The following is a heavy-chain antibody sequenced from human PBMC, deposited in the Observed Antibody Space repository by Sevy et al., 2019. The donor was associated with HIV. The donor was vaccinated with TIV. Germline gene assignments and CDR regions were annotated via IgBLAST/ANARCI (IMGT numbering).Heavy chain of an antibody. CDR2: ISAYNGNT. CDR3: ARRGSGWGLDWFDP. CDR1: GYTFTSYG. V-gene: IGHV1-18*04. D-gene: IGHD6-19*01. Sequence: ASVKVSCKASGYTFTSYGISWVRQAPRQGLEWMGWISAYNGNTNYAQKLQGRVTMTTDTSTSTAYMELRSLRSDDTAVYYCARRGSGWGLDWFDPWGQGTLVTVSS. J-gene: IGHJ5*02.